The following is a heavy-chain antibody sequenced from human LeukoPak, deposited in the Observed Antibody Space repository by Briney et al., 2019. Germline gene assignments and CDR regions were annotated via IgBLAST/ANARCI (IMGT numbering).Heavy chain of an antibody. V-gene: IGHV1-2*02. CDR2: INPNSGGT. CDR3: ARTPPYYYDSSGYYLRFDY. Sequence: GASVKVSCKASGYTFTGYYMHWVRQAPGQGLEWMGWINPNSGGTNYAQKFQGRVTMTRDTSISTAYMELSRLRSDDTAVHYCARTPPYYYDSSGYYLRFDYWGQGTLVTVSS. D-gene: IGHD3-22*01. J-gene: IGHJ4*02. CDR1: GYTFTGYY.